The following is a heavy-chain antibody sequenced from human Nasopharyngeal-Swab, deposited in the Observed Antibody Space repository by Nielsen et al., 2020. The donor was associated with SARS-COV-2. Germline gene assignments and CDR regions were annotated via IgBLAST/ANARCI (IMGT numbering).Heavy chain of an antibody. Sequence: ASVKVSCKASGYTLTGYYMHWVRQAPGQGLEWMGWINPHSRGTKYAQKFQGRVTVTRDTTINTAYMELSRLRSDDTAVYYCARGLSFYTDTSAYFNFDSWGQGTLVTVSS. D-gene: IGHD3-22*01. CDR3: ARGLSFYTDTSAYFNFDS. CDR1: GYTLTGYY. CDR2: INPHSRGT. V-gene: IGHV1-2*02. J-gene: IGHJ4*02.